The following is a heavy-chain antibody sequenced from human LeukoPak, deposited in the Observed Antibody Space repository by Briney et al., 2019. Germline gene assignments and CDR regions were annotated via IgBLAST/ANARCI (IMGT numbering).Heavy chain of an antibody. Sequence: PGGSLRLSCAASGFIFDDYDMRWVRQAPGKGLEGVSGINWNGGSTGYADSVKGRFTLSRDNEKNALYLQMNSLRAEDTALYYCARDGRYSNSWPDYWGQGTLVTVSS. J-gene: IGHJ4*02. V-gene: IGHV3-20*04. CDR1: GFIFDDYD. CDR3: ARDGRYSNSWPDY. D-gene: IGHD6-13*01. CDR2: INWNGGST.